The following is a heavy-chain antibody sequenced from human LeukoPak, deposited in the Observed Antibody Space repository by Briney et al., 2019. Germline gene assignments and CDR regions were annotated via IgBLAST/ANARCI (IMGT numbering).Heavy chain of an antibody. CDR1: GGSISSGDYY. Sequence: PSQTLSLTCTVSGGSISSGDYYWSWIRQPPGKGLEWIGYIYYSGSTYYNPSLKSRVTMSVDTSKNQFSLKLSSVTAADTAVYYCARATEQDLLTYYDFWSGYSILDAFDIWGQGTMVTVSS. V-gene: IGHV4-30-4*08. CDR3: ARATEQDLLTYYDFWSGYSILDAFDI. J-gene: IGHJ3*02. CDR2: IYYSGST. D-gene: IGHD3-3*01.